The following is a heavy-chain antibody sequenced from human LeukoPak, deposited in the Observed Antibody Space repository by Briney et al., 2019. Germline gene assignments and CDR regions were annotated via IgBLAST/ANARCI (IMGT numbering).Heavy chain of an antibody. J-gene: IGHJ6*03. V-gene: IGHV4-30-2*01. CDR2: IYHSGST. D-gene: IGHD6-13*01. CDR1: GGSISSGGYY. Sequence: PSETLSLTCTVSGGSISSGGYYWSWIRQPPGKGLEWIGYIYHSGSTYYNPSLKSRVTISVDRSKNRFSLKLSSVTAADTAVYYCARDPGSAAAAGHYYYYYMDVWGKGTTVTVSS. CDR3: ARDPGSAAAAGHYYYYYMDV.